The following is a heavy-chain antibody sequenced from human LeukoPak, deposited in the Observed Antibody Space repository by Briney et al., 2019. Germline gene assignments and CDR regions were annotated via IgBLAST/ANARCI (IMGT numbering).Heavy chain of an antibody. V-gene: IGHV3-30*18. J-gene: IGHJ6*02. D-gene: IGHD3-10*01. CDR3: AKERGFLLWFGELLFSNYHYGMDV. CDR1: GFTFSSYG. CDR2: ISYDGSNK. Sequence: GGSLRLSCAASGFTFSSYGMHWVRQAPGKGLEWVAVISYDGSNKYYADSVKGRFTISRDNSKNTLYLQMNSLRAEDTAVYYCAKERGFLLWFGELLFSNYHYGMDVWGQGTTVTVSS.